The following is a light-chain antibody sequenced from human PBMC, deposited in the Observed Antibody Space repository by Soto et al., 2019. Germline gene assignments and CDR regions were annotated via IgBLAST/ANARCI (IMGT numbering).Light chain of an antibody. J-gene: IGKJ1*01. V-gene: IGKV3-15*01. CDR2: GAS. CDR1: QSVSSK. Sequence: ETVMTQSPATLSVSPGERATLSCRASQSVSSKLAWYQQKPGQAPRLLIYGASTRATGIPARFSGSGSGTEFTLTISSLQSEDFAVYFCQQYNIWPQTFGQGTKVDIK. CDR3: QQYNIWPQT.